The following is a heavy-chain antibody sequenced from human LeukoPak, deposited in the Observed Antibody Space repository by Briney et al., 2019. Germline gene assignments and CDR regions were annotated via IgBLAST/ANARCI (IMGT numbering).Heavy chain of an antibody. CDR2: ISSSGRNI. V-gene: IGHV3-48*03. D-gene: IGHD5-18*01. CDR3: ARDLVQLWSKDY. Sequence: GGSLRLSCAASGFTFSNYEFNWVRQAPGKGLEWFSYISSSGRNIYYADSVKGRFTISRDNAKNSLYLQMNSLRAEDTAVYYCARDLVQLWSKDYWGQGTLVTVSS. J-gene: IGHJ4*02. CDR1: GFTFSNYE.